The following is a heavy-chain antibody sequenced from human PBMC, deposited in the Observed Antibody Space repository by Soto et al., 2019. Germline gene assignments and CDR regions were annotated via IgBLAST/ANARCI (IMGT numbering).Heavy chain of an antibody. Sequence: EVQLLESGGDLVQPGGSLRLSCAASGFTFSSYAMNWVRQAPGQGLEWVSSIISGGGNTNSADSVKGRFTISRDNSKNTLYLQMNSMRAEDTAVYYCAKTVGPYYHYSSIDVWGKGTTVTVSS. CDR3: AKTVGPYYHYSSIDV. D-gene: IGHD3-10*01. CDR2: IISGGGNT. CDR1: GFTFSSYA. J-gene: IGHJ6*03. V-gene: IGHV3-23*01.